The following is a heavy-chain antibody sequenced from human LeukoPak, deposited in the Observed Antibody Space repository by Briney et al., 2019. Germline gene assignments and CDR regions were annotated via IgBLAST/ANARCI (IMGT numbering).Heavy chain of an antibody. CDR3: AKDTESTVNYYSGMDV. D-gene: IGHD2-2*01. Sequence: GGSLRLSCAASGFTFSSYAMRWVRQAPGKGLEWVSAISGSGGSTYYADSVKGRFTISRDNSKNTPYLQMSSLRAEDTAVYYCAKDTESTVNYYSGMDVWGQGTTVTVSS. CDR1: GFTFSSYA. CDR2: ISGSGGST. V-gene: IGHV3-23*01. J-gene: IGHJ6*02.